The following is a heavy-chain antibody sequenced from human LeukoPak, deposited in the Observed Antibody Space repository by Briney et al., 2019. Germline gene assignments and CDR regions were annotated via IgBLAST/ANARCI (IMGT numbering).Heavy chain of an antibody. Sequence: PGGSLRLSCAASGFTFSSYWMTWVRQAPGKGLEWVANIKQDGSEQDYVDSVKGRFTISRDDAKNSLYLQMNSLRVEDTAVFYCGRHVCRGGGCSWALDLWAQETLVTVS. CDR1: GFTFSSYW. D-gene: IGHD2-15*01. CDR3: GRHVCRGGGCSWALDL. V-gene: IGHV3-7*01. CDR2: IKQDGSEQ. J-gene: IGHJ5*02.